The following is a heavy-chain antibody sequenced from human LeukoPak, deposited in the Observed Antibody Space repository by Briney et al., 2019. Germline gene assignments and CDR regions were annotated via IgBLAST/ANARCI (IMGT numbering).Heavy chain of an antibody. D-gene: IGHD2-15*01. CDR3: ARVVVAAPGGAFDI. CDR1: GGTFSSYA. Sequence: GASVKVSCKASGGTFSSYAISWVRQAPGQGLEWMGRIIPIFGTANYAQKFQGRVTITTDESTSTAYMKLSSLRSEDTAVYYCARVVVAAPGGAFDIWGQGTMVTVSS. CDR2: IIPIFGTA. V-gene: IGHV1-69*05. J-gene: IGHJ3*02.